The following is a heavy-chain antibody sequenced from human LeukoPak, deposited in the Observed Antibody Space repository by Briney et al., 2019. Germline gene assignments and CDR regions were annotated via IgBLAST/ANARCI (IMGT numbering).Heavy chain of an antibody. CDR3: ARGGVDDYGGNGPFDY. J-gene: IGHJ4*02. Sequence: ASVKVSCKASGYTFTIYDITWVRQAPGQGLEWMGWISAHKGYTKYSQRVQGRVVLTADTSTTTAYMELRSLRSDDTAVYYCARGGVDDYGGNGPFDYWGQGTLVTVSP. D-gene: IGHD4-23*01. V-gene: IGHV1-18*01. CDR2: ISAHKGYT. CDR1: GYTFTIYD.